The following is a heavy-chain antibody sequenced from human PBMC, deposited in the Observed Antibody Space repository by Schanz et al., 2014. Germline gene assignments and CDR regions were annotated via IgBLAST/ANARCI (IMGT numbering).Heavy chain of an antibody. CDR1: GGTFSSDT. CDR3: AKDGIMVQGVIWERYCDS. D-gene: IGHD3-10*01. CDR2: INGNGGIT. J-gene: IGHJ4*02. V-gene: IGHV3-23*04. Sequence: VHLVQSGAEVKKPGSSVKVSCKASGGTFSSDTFSWVRQAPGKGLEWVSAINGNGGITYYADPVKGRFTISRDNSKNTLYLQMNSLRAEDTALYYCAKDGIMVQGVIWERYCDSWGQGTLVTVSS.